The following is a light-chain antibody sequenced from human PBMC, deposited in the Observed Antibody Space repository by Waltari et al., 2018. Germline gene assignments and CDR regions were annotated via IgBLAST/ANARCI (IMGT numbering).Light chain of an antibody. V-gene: IGKV3-11*01. J-gene: IGKJ1*01. Sequence: EVVFTQSPATLSLSPGERATLSCRASQSVSVYLAWYPQRPGQAPRLLIYDASDRATGVPARFSGSGSGTDFTLTISSLEPEDFAVYYCQQRTDRPPVTFGQGTRVEMK. CDR3: QQRTDRPPVT. CDR2: DAS. CDR1: QSVSVY.